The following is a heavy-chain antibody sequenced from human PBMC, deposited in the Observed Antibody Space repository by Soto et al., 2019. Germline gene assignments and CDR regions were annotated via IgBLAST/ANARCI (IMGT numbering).Heavy chain of an antibody. Sequence: GRSLRLSCAASGFTFSSYSMNWVRQAPGKGLEWVSSISSSSSYIYYADSVKGRFTIPRDNAKNSLYLQMNSLRAEDTAVYYCERSIDGDYGDYWGQGTLVTVSS. D-gene: IGHD4-17*01. V-gene: IGHV3-21*01. CDR3: ERSIDGDYGDY. J-gene: IGHJ4*02. CDR2: ISSSSSYI. CDR1: GFTFSSYS.